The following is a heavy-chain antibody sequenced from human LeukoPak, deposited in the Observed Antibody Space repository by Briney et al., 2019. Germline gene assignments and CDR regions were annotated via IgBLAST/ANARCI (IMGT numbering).Heavy chain of an antibody. Sequence: GGSLRLSCAASGFTLSSHGMSWVRQAPGKGLEWVSTISGSGDNTYYADSVKGRFTISRDNSKTTLYLQMDSLRAEDTAVYYCAKVTYGSGTYGAFDYWGQGTLVTVSS. CDR3: AKVTYGSGTYGAFDY. CDR1: GFTLSSHG. V-gene: IGHV3-23*01. J-gene: IGHJ4*02. CDR2: ISGSGDNT. D-gene: IGHD3-10*01.